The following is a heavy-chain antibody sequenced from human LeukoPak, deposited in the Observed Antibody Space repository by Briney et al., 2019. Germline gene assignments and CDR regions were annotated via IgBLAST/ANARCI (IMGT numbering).Heavy chain of an antibody. D-gene: IGHD5-18*01. CDR2: ISYDGSNK. CDR3: AKLDTHDAFDI. CDR1: GFTFSSYG. Sequence: GGSLRLSCAASGFTFSSYGMHWVRQAPGKGLEWVAVISYDGSNKYYADSVKGRFTISRDNSKNTLYLQMNSLRAEDTAVYYYAKLDTHDAFDIWGQGTMVTVSS. V-gene: IGHV3-30*18. J-gene: IGHJ3*02.